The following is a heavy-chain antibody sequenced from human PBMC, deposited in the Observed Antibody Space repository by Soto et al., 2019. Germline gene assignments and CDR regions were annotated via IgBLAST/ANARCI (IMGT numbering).Heavy chain of an antibody. CDR1: GFSLTGYY. J-gene: IGHJ6*02. CDR2: INPNTGGT. CDR3: AREGESITMVRGVYYYYGMDV. Sequence: ASVKVSCKASGFSLTGYYFHWIRAAPGQGLEWLGWINPNTGGTTYAQKFQGRVTLTWDTSINTAYMELSSLRSDDTAVYYCAREGESITMVRGVYYYYGMDVWGQGTTVTVSS. V-gene: IGHV1-2*02. D-gene: IGHD3-10*01.